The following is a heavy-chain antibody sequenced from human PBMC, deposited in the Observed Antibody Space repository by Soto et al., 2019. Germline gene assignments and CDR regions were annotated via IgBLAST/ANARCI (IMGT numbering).Heavy chain of an antibody. D-gene: IGHD3-22*01. CDR3: ASDANWDSSDYFDAFDV. Sequence: QVQLVESGGGVVQPGRSLRLSCAASGFTFSGYAMHWVRQAPGKGLEWVAVISYDEIDKYYADSVKGRFTISRDNSKNTLYLQMNSLRAEDTAVYYCASDANWDSSDYFDAFDVWGHGTMVTVSS. CDR2: ISYDEIDK. J-gene: IGHJ3*01. CDR1: GFTFSGYA. V-gene: IGHV3-30-3*01.